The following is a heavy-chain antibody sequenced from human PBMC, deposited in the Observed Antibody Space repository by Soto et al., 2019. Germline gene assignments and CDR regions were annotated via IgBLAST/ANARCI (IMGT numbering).Heavy chain of an antibody. CDR3: AKEGSPADY. D-gene: IGHD3-10*01. V-gene: IGHV1-18*01. CDR2: ISAYNGNT. J-gene: IGHJ4*02. CDR1: GYTFTNYG. Sequence: QVQLVQSGAEVKKPGASVKVSCKASGYTFTNYGISWVRQATGQGLEWMGWISAYNGNTNYAQKLQGRVTMTTDTSTTTAYMEPRSLRSAAPAVYYCAKEGSPADYWGQGTLVTVSS.